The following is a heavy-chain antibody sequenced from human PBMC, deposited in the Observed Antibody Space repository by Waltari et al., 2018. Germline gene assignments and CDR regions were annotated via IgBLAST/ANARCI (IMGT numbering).Heavy chain of an antibody. J-gene: IGHJ4*02. CDR2: INQSGST. Sequence: QVQLQQWGAGLLKPSETLSLTCAVYGGSFSGYYWSWIRQPPGTGLEWIGEINQSGSTTYSPTLKSRVTISVDTSKNKFSLKLSSVTAADTAVYYCASRGRWHLFDYWGQGTLVTVSS. CDR1: GGSFSGYY. V-gene: IGHV4-34*01. D-gene: IGHD4-17*01. CDR3: ASRGRWHLFDY.